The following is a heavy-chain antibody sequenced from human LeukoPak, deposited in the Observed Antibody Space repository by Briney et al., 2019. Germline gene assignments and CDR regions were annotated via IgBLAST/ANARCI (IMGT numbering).Heavy chain of an antibody. CDR2: ISAYNGNT. CDR3: ARENDYYDSSGYYI. CDR1: GYTFTSYG. D-gene: IGHD3-22*01. V-gene: IGHV1-18*01. J-gene: IGHJ4*02. Sequence: ASVKVSCKASGYTFTSYGISWVRQAPGQGLEWMGWISAYNGNTNYAQKLQGRVTMTTDTSTSTAYMELRSLRSDDTAVCYCARENDYYDSSGYYIWGQGTLVTVSS.